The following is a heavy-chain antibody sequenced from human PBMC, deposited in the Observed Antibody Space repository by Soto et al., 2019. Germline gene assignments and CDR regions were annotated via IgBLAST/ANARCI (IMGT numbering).Heavy chain of an antibody. CDR1: GFIFSSYA. CDR3: VSNFIPSTLTDY. D-gene: IGHD2-15*01. V-gene: IGHV3-64D*06. J-gene: IGHJ4*02. CDR2: IGNNGGST. Sequence: EVQLVESGGDLVQPGGSLKLSCSASGFIFSSYAMLWVRQAPGKGLEFVSAIGNNGGSTYYADSVKGRFTISRDNSKNTLYLQMSSLRPEDTAVYYCVSNFIPSTLTDYWGQGTLVTVSS.